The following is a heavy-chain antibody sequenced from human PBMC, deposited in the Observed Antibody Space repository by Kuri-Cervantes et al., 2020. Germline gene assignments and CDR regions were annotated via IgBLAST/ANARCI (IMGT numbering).Heavy chain of an antibody. CDR2: ISAYNGNT. CDR1: GYTITSYG. J-gene: IGHJ6*02. V-gene: IGHV1-18*01. CDR3: ATTVTTQLVMDV. D-gene: IGHD4-17*01. Sequence: ASVKVSCKTCGYTITSYGISWVRQAPGQGLEWMGWISAYNGNTNYAQKFQGRVTITADESTSTAYMELSSLRSEDTAVYYCATTVTTQLVMDVWGQGTTVTVSS.